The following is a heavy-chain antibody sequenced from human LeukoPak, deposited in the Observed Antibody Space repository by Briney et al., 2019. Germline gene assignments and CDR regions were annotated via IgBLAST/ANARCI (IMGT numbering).Heavy chain of an antibody. D-gene: IGHD4-17*01. Sequence: GGSLRLSCAASGFTFSSYAMHWVRQAPGKGLEWVAVISYDGSNKYYADSVKGRFTISRDNSKNTLYLQMNSLRAEDTAVYYCARPRYYRVTTHFDYWGQGTLVTVSS. V-gene: IGHV3-30*04. CDR1: GFTFSSYA. CDR2: ISYDGSNK. CDR3: ARPRYYRVTTHFDY. J-gene: IGHJ4*02.